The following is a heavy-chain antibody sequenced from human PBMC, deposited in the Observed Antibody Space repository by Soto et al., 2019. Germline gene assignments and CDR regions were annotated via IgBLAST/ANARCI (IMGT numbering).Heavy chain of an antibody. V-gene: IGHV4-39*01. J-gene: IGHJ4*02. D-gene: IGHD3-10*01. CDR2: IYYSGSA. CDR3: ARRHLVRGIIPYYFDS. Sequence: QLQLQESGPGLVKPSETLSLTCTVSGGSINNSSFYWGWVRQPPGKRLEWIGSIYYSGSAYYNPSLKSRLTISVDTSKNQFDLNLSSVTAADTAVYFCARRHLVRGIIPYYFDSWGQGTLVTVSS. CDR1: GGSINNSSFY.